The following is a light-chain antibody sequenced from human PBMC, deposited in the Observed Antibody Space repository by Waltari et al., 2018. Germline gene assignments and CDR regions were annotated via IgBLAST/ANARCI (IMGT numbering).Light chain of an antibody. V-gene: IGLV3-19*01. CDR2: GES. J-gene: IGLJ2*01. CDR1: SLRRFH. CDR3: NSRDSSGDRLV. Sequence: SSELTQGPAVSVALGQTVRITCQGDSLRRFHASWFQQKPGQTPAVVVYGESNRPSGIPDRFSGSRSGNTVSLTITGVQAEDEADYYCNSRDSSGDRLVFGGGTKLTVL.